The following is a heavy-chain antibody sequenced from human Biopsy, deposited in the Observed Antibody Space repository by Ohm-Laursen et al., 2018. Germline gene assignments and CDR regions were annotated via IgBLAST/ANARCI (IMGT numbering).Heavy chain of an antibody. D-gene: IGHD2-15*01. Sequence: GTLSLTCTVSGVSITAYYWSWIRQPPGKGLECIGNIHHSGSTNYNPSLKGRLTISVDTSKNQLSLKLSSVTAADTAVYYCARMDCSGGSCHYYSYGMDVWGQGTTVTVSS. CDR3: ARMDCSGGSCHYYSYGMDV. J-gene: IGHJ6*02. CDR1: GVSITAYY. V-gene: IGHV4-4*09. CDR2: IHHSGST.